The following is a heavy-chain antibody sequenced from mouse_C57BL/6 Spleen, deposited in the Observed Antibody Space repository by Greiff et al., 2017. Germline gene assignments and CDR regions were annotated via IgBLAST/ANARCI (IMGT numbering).Heavy chain of an antibody. Sequence: ESGPGLVKPSQSLSLTCSVTGYSITSGYYWNWIRQFPGNKLEWMGYISYDGSNNYNPSLKNRISITRDTSKNQFFLKLNSVTTEDTATYYCARGPGFYYAMDYWGQGTSVTVSS. J-gene: IGHJ4*01. CDR2: ISYDGSN. CDR3: ARGPGFYYAMDY. V-gene: IGHV3-6*01. CDR1: GYSITSGYY.